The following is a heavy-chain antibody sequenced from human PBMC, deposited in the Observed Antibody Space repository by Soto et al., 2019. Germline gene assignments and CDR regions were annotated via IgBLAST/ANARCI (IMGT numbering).Heavy chain of an antibody. J-gene: IGHJ4*02. D-gene: IGHD2-21*02. CDR3: SRGDWQYYFDF. CDR2: IRGKGYGGAA. V-gene: IGHV3-49*03. Sequence: DVHLVESGGDLVQPGRYLRLSCTTSGFMFGEYVMSWFRRAPGKGLEWGAFIRGKGYGGAADYAASVRGRFTISRDDSKSIAYLQMNSPKTEDTAVYYCSRGDWQYYFDFWGQGTLVSVSP. CDR1: GFMFGEYV.